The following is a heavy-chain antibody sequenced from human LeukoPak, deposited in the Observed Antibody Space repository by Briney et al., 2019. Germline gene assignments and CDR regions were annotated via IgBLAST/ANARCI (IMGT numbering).Heavy chain of an antibody. CDR2: IIPIFGTA. J-gene: IGHJ6*03. D-gene: IGHD3-16*01. Sequence: VASVKVSCKASGYTFTSYGISWVRQAPGQGLEWMGGIIPIFGTANYAQKFQGRVTITADESTSTAYMELSSLRSEDTAVYYCARGTPRGNYYYYYMDVWGKGTTVTISS. CDR1: GYTFTSYG. CDR3: ARGTPRGNYYYYYMDV. V-gene: IGHV1-69*13.